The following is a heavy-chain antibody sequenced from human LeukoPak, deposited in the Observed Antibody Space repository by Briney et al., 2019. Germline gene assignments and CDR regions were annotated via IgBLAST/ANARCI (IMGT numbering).Heavy chain of an antibody. CDR1: GFTFSSCA. CDR2: ISGTGGST. CDR3: AKDLQPLAN. V-gene: IGHV3-23*01. Sequence: GGSLRLSCAASGFTFSSCAMTWVRQVPGKGLEWVSAISGTGGSTHYTDSVKGRFTISRDNSKNTLYLQMNSLRAEDTAVYYCAKDLQPLANWGQGTPVTVSS. D-gene: IGHD1-1*01. J-gene: IGHJ4*02.